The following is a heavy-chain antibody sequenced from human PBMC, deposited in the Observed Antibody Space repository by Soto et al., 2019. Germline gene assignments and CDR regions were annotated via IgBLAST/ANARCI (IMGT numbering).Heavy chain of an antibody. Sequence: ASVKVSCKASGGTFSSYTISWVRQAPGQGLEWMGRIIPILGIANYAQKFQGRVTITADKSTSTAYMELSSLRSEDTAVYYCARGVTVTTAGDYYYYMDVWGKGTTVTVSS. D-gene: IGHD4-17*01. CDR1: GGTFSSYT. CDR3: ARGVTVTTAGDYYYYMDV. CDR2: IIPILGIA. V-gene: IGHV1-69*02. J-gene: IGHJ6*03.